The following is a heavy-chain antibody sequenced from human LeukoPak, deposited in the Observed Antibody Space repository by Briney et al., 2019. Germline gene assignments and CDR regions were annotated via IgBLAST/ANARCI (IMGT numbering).Heavy chain of an antibody. V-gene: IGHV3-23*01. CDR2: ISGSGGST. J-gene: IGHJ4*02. CDR3: AKEISGYTYGSDY. Sequence: GGSLRLSCAASGFTFSSYAMSWVRQAPGKGLEWVSAISGSGGSTYYADSVKGRFTISRDNPKNTLYLRMNSLRGDDTAVYYCAKEISGYTYGSDYWGQGTLVTVSS. D-gene: IGHD5-18*01. CDR1: GFTFSSYA.